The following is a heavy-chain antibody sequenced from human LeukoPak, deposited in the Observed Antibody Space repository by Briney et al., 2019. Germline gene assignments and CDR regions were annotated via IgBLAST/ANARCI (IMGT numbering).Heavy chain of an antibody. CDR2: IYYSGST. CDR3: ARERRDSNWALPRYFDL. V-gene: IGHV4-59*01. Sequence: SETLSLTCTVSGGSISSYYWSWIRQPPGKGLEWIGYIYYSGSTNYNPSLKSRVTISVDTSKNQFSLKLSSVTAADTAVYYCARERRDSNWALPRYFDLWGRGTLVTVSP. CDR1: GGSISSYY. D-gene: IGHD4-11*01. J-gene: IGHJ2*01.